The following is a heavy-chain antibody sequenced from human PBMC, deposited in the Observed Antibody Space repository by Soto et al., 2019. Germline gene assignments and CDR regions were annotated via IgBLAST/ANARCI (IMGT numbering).Heavy chain of an antibody. CDR2: VYYSGST. D-gene: IGHD3-9*01. J-gene: IGHJ4*02. CDR3: GRLAGLATISYYFDY. V-gene: IGHV4-39*01. CDR1: GGSVSSSSYY. Sequence: QLQLQESGPGLVKPSGTLSLTCTVSGGSVSSSSYYWGWVRQPPGKWLEWIGSVYYSGSTYYNPSLESRVTIYVDKSKNQFSLKLMSLSAADTAVYYCGRLAGLATISYYFDYWGQGALVTVSS.